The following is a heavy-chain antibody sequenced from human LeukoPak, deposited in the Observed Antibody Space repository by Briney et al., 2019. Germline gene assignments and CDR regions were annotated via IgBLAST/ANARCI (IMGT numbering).Heavy chain of an antibody. CDR2: MQSTGNS. CDR3: GRDKRHSYGRYFAH. CDR1: GDPISTYH. Sequence: SETLSLTCRAFGDPISTYHWNWIRQPPGKGLEWIAYMQSTGNSQYNPSLKNRVAMFVDTSKNHVVQNQMSGLPADTTVVYCGRDKRHSYGRYFAHWGQGMLVAVSS. V-gene: IGHV4-59*01. J-gene: IGHJ4*02. D-gene: IGHD5-18*01.